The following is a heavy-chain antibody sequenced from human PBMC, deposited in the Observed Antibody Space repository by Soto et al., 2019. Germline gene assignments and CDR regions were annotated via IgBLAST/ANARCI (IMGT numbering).Heavy chain of an antibody. V-gene: IGHV1-69*06. D-gene: IGHD3-9*01. CDR3: ARRRGHPYYDILTGPPQYYYYGMDV. CDR2: IIPIFGTA. CDR1: GGTCSMYA. J-gene: IGHJ6*02. Sequence: SVKVSCKASGGTCSMYAISCVLQAPVQWLDGMGGIIPIFGTANYAQKFQGRVTITADKSTSTAYMELSSLRSEDTAVYYCARRRGHPYYDILTGPPQYYYYGMDVWGQGTTVTVSS.